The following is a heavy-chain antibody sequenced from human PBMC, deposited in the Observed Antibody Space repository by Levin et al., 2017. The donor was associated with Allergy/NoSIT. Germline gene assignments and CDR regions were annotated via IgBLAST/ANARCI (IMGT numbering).Heavy chain of an antibody. Sequence: GESLKISCAASGFTFSDYYISWVRQAPGKGLQWISYISASGKTTYYTDSVKGRFTVSRDNANNALYLQMNSLRAEDTGVYFCARDKDDFWGGGGWLDSWGQGTLVTVSS. V-gene: IGHV3-11*01. CDR2: ISASGKTT. D-gene: IGHD3-3*01. CDR3: ARDKDDFWGGGGWLDS. J-gene: IGHJ5*01. CDR1: GFTFSDYY.